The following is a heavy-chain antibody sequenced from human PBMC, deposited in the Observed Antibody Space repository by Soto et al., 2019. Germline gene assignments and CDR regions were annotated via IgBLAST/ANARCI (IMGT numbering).Heavy chain of an antibody. J-gene: IGHJ6*02. V-gene: IGHV3-73*01. CDR2: IRSKANSYAT. CDR1: GFTFSGSA. CDR3: TRPALEEQWLDPHPYYGMDV. Sequence: EVQLVESGGGLVQPGGSLKLSCAASGFTFSGSAMHWVRQASGKGLEWVGRIRSKANSYATAYAASVKGRFTISRDDSKNTAYLQMNSLKTADTAVYYCTRPALEEQWLDPHPYYGMDVWGQGTTVTVSS. D-gene: IGHD6-19*01.